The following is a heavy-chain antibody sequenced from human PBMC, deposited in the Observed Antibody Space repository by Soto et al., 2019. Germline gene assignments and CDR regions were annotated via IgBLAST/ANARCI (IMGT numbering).Heavy chain of an antibody. CDR1: GFTFSDYS. V-gene: IGHV3-21*01. CDR2: ISSSSTFT. D-gene: IGHD6-19*01. J-gene: IGHJ4*02. CDR3: AAPYSTGHRLLGY. Sequence: PVGSLRLSCVASGFTFSDYSVSWVRQAPGKGLEWLSSISSSSTFTHYADSVKGRFTISRDNAKNSLYLQMNSLRAEDTAVYYCAAPYSTGHRLLGYWGQGTLVTV.